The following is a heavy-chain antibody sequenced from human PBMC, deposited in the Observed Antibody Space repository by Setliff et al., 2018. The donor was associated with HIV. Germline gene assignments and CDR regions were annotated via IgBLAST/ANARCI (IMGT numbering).Heavy chain of an antibody. D-gene: IGHD1-26*01. CDR1: GGSIRTGAYY. J-gene: IGHJ3*02. CDR3: ARLGYSGSLVGAFDI. V-gene: IGHV4-39*07. CDR2: FYYSGST. Sequence: SETLSLTCTVSGGSIRTGAYYWVWIRQPPGKELEWIGSFYYSGSTYYNSSLKSRVTISVDTSKNQFSLNLTSVTAADTAVYYCARLGYSGSLVGAFDIWGQGTMVTVSS.